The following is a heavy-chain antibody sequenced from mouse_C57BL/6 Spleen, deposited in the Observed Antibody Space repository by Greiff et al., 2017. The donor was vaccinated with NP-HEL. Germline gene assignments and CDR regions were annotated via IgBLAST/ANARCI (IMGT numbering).Heavy chain of an antibody. D-gene: IGHD1-1*01. J-gene: IGHJ4*01. Sequence: EVKLVESGGGLVQPGGSLSLSCAASGFTFTDYYMSWVRQPPGKALEWLGFIRNKANGYTTEYSASVKGRFTISRDNSQSILYLQMNALRAEDSATYYCLRYVRYYYAMDYWGQGTSVTVSA. CDR2: IRNKANGYTT. CDR1: GFTFTDYY. CDR3: LRYVRYYYAMDY. V-gene: IGHV7-3*01.